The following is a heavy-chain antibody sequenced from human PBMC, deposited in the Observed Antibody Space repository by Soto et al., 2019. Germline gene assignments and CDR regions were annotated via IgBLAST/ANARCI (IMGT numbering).Heavy chain of an antibody. D-gene: IGHD3-10*01. CDR3: ARMDYYCSGSYRYYYYYCMDV. Sequence: PSETLSLTCNVSGGYLSSGSYYWSWIRQPPGKGLEWIGYTYYSGSTTYNPSLKSRVTISADPSRNQFSLNLSSVTAADTAVYYCARMDYYCSGSYRYYYYYCMDVLDQGPTVTLTS. CDR1: GGYLSSGSYY. V-gene: IGHV4-61*01. CDR2: TYYSGST. J-gene: IGHJ6*02.